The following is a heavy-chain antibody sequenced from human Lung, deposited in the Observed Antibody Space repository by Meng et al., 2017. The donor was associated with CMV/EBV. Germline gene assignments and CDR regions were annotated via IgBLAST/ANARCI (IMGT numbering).Heavy chain of an antibody. D-gene: IGHD3-10*01. J-gene: IGHJ4*02. CDR1: EFTFSIHW. CDR3: ARDPHFGALDH. V-gene: IGHV3-7*01. CDR2: ITPNAAVR. Sequence: LAFVASEFTFSIHWMPWVRQAPGKGLEWLANITPNAAVRNSLDSVKGRFTISRDNSKNSLYLQMNSLRADDTAVYYCARDPHFGALDHWGQGTLVTVSS.